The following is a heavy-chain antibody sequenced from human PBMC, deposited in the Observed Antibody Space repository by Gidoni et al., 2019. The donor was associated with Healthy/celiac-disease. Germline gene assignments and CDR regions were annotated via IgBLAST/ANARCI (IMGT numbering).Heavy chain of an antibody. Sequence: QVQLQESGPGLVKPSETLSLTCTVSGGSIRSYYWTWIRQAPGKGLEWIGYIYYRGSTNYNPSLKSRVTISVDTSKNQFSRRLSSVTAADTAVYYCARDQKVRGATVTTVGSYYYGMDVWGQGTTVTVAS. V-gene: IGHV4-59*01. CDR1: GGSIRSYY. CDR2: IYYRGST. J-gene: IGHJ6*02. D-gene: IGHD4-17*01. CDR3: ARDQKVRGATVTTVGSYYYGMDV.